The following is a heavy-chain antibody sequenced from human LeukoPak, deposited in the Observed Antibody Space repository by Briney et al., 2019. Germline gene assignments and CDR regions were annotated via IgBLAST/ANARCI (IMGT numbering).Heavy chain of an antibody. CDR2: ITSSGDPI. CDR1: GFPLTDYY. Sequence: GGSLRLSCAASGFPLTDYYMSWIRQAPGKGLEWVSYITSSGDPIYYADSVKGRFTISRDNAKNSLYLQMNSLRAEDTAVYYCARGHYELPYWGQGTRVTVPS. V-gene: IGHV3-11*01. D-gene: IGHD3-22*01. CDR3: ARGHYELPY. J-gene: IGHJ4*02.